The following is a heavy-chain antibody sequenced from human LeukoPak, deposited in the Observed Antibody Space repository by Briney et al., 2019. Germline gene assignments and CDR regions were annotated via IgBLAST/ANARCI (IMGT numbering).Heavy chain of an antibody. V-gene: IGHV1-69*13. J-gene: IGHJ4*02. CDR1: GGTFSSYA. CDR2: IIPIFGTA. CDR3: AASWARYGDYVAISDY. Sequence: SVKVSCKASGGTFSSYAISWVRQAPGQGLEWMGGIIPIFGTANYAQKFQGRVTITADESTSTAYMELSSLRSEDTAVYYCAASWARYGDYVAISDYWGQGTLVTVSS. D-gene: IGHD4-17*01.